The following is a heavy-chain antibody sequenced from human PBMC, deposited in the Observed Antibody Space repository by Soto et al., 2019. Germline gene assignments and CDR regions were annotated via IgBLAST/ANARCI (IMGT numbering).Heavy chain of an antibody. CDR1: RYSFTSYW. CDR3: ARMPEYSSSAPFDY. CDR2: VDPIDSYT. V-gene: IGHV5-10-1*01. J-gene: IGHJ4*02. D-gene: IGHD6-6*01. Sequence: PGESLKISCKDSRYSFTSYWISWVRQMPGKCREWMGRVDPIDSYTNYSPSCQAHVTISADKSISTAYLQWISLKASDTSIYYCARMPEYSSSAPFDYWGKGTLVTVS.